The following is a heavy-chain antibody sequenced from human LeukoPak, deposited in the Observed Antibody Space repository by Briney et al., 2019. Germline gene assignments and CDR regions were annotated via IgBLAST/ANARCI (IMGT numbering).Heavy chain of an antibody. Sequence: PGGSLRLSCAASGFTFSSYSMNWVRQAPGKGLEWVSSISSSSSYIYYADSVKGRFTISRDNAKNSLYLQMNSLGAEDTAVYYCARGEDSSSFYYYMDVWGKGTTVTVSS. CDR3: ARGEDSSSFYYYMDV. V-gene: IGHV3-21*01. CDR1: GFTFSSYS. J-gene: IGHJ6*03. CDR2: ISSSSSYI. D-gene: IGHD6-13*01.